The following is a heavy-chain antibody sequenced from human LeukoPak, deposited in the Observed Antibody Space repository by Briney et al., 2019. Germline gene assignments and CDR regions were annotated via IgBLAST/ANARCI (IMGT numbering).Heavy chain of an antibody. CDR1: GYTFTGYY. V-gene: IGHV1-2*02. Sequence: ASVKVSCKASGYTFTGYYMHWVRQAPGQGLEWMGWINSNSGGTNYAQKFQGRVTMTRDTSISTAYMDLSRLRSDDTAVYYCARDGGGYDILTGYYVGAFDIWGQGTMVTVSS. CDR3: ARDGGGYDILTGYYVGAFDI. D-gene: IGHD3-9*01. CDR2: INSNSGGT. J-gene: IGHJ3*02.